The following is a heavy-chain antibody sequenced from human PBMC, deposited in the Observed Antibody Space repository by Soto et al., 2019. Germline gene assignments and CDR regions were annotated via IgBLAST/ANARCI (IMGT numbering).Heavy chain of an antibody. J-gene: IGHJ5*02. D-gene: IGHD4-4*01. CDR2: IYYSGSN. CDR3: ARERNAGARLDP. CDR1: GGSISSGDYY. V-gene: IGHV4-30-4*02. Sequence: TSETLSLTCTVSGGSISSGDYYWSLIRQPPAKGTERIRYIYYSGSNFYKTHLQSRLNISVDTSKNQFSMTLSPVTAADTAVYYCARERNAGARLDPWGQGTLVTVSS.